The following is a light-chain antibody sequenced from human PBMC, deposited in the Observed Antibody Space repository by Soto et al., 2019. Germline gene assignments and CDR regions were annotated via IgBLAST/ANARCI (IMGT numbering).Light chain of an antibody. Sequence: IQMTQSPSSVSASVADRIAITWRASQDIGTDLGWYQQKPGKAPERLIYEASVLQSGVPSRFSGSGSGTEFTLTVSSLQPEDFATYYCVQHYSYPLTFGGGTKVDI. J-gene: IGKJ4*01. CDR2: EAS. CDR1: QDIGTD. V-gene: IGKV1-17*01. CDR3: VQHYSYPLT.